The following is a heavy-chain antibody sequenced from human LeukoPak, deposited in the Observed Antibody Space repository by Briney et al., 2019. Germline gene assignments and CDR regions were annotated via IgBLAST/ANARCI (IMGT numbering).Heavy chain of an antibody. CDR1: GYTFTSYG. CDR3: ARDPDYGDCPSGYYYSYGMDV. V-gene: IGHV1-18*01. CDR2: ISAYNGNT. Sequence: ASVKVSCKASGYTFTSYGISWVRQAPGQGLEGMGWISAYNGNTNYAQKLQGRVTMTTDTSTSTAYMELRSLRFDDTAVYYCARDPDYGDCPSGYYYSYGMDVWGQGTTVTVSS. D-gene: IGHD4-17*01. J-gene: IGHJ6*02.